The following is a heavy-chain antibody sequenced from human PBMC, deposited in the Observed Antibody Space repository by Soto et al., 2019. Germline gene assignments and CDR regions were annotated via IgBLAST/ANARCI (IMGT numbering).Heavy chain of an antibody. J-gene: IGHJ4*02. CDR1: GFTFSSYA. CDR2: ISSNGGST. V-gene: IGHV3-64*01. Sequence: PGGSLRLSCAASGFTFSSYAMHWVRQAPGKGLEYVSAISSNGGSTYYANSVKGRFTISRDNSKNTLYLQMGSLRAEDMAVYYCAIFGGYSSSRRVKTFDYWGQGTLVTVSS. D-gene: IGHD6-13*01. CDR3: AIFGGYSSSRRVKTFDY.